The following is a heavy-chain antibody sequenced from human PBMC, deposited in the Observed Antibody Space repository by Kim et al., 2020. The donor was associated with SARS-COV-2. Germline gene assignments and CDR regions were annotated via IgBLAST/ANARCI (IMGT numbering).Heavy chain of an antibody. D-gene: IGHD3-16*01. CDR1: GFTFGAYS. CDR3: AKSPGWVQAFDI. CDR2: ISWNGGDI. V-gene: IGHV3-9*01. J-gene: IGHJ3*02. Sequence: GGSLRLSCAASGFTFGAYSMHWVRQAPGKGLEWVSGISWNGGDIAYGDSEKGRFTISRDNAKNSLYLQMNSLRAEDTALYYCAKSPGWVQAFDIWGQGTMATVSS.